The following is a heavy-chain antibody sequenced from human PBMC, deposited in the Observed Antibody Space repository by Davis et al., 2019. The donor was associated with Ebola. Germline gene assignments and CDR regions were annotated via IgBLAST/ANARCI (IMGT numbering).Heavy chain of an antibody. CDR2: ISSSGSTI. CDR1: GFTVSSNY. CDR3: ARDRGGLDY. J-gene: IGHJ4*02. D-gene: IGHD3-16*01. Sequence: GESLKISCAASGFTVSSNYMSWVRQAPGQGLEWVSYISSSGSTIYYADSVKGRFTISRDNAKNSLYLQMNSLRAEDTAVYYCARDRGGLDYWGQGTLVTVSS. V-gene: IGHV3-11*04.